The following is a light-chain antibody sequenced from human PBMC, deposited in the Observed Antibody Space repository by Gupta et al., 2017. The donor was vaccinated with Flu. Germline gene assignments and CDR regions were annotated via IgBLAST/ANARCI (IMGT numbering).Light chain of an antibody. Sequence: VMTQSPATLSVSPGERATLSCRASQSVSSNLAWYQQKPGQAPRLLIYGASTRATGIPARFSGSGSGTEFTLTISSLQSEDFAVYYCQQYNNWPPRDSFGQGTKLEIK. CDR3: QQYNNWPPRDS. CDR2: GAS. J-gene: IGKJ2*03. V-gene: IGKV3-15*01. CDR1: QSVSSN.